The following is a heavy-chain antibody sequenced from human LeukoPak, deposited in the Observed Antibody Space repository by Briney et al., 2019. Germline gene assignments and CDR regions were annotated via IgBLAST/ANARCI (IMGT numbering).Heavy chain of an antibody. CDR3: GLTVTYSYGMGV. Sequence: GASVKVSCKPSGYSFTAYWIHWVRQAPGQGLEWLGWINPNSGGTNYVQKFQGRVTMTRDTSISTAYLELSRLRSDDTAVYYCGLTVTYSYGMGVWGQGTTVTVSS. D-gene: IGHD4-17*01. CDR2: INPNSGGT. CDR1: GYSFTAYW. J-gene: IGHJ6*02. V-gene: IGHV1-2*02.